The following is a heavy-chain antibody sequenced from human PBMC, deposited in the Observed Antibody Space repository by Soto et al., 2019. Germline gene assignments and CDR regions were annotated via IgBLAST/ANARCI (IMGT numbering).Heavy chain of an antibody. V-gene: IGHV3-33*01. CDR2: IWYDGSNK. Sequence: QVQLVESGGGVVQPGGSLRLSCAASGFTFSSYGMHWVRQAPGKGLEWVAVIWYDGSNKYYADSVKGRFTISRDNSEHTLYLQKSSLRAEDTAVYYCARDKGFAGFVPWGQGTLVTVSS. CDR1: GFTFSSYG. CDR3: ARDKGFAGFVP. J-gene: IGHJ5*02. D-gene: IGHD3-16*01.